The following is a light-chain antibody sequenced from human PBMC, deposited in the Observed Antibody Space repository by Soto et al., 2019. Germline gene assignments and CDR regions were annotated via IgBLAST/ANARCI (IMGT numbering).Light chain of an antibody. Sequence: DVVMTQSPITLPVTLGQPASISCRSSEALVYSDGNIYLSWFLQRPGQSPSGLIYKVSSRDSGVPDRFSGSGSGSDFTLMISRVEAEDVGVYYCMPGSRWPPVTFGGGTKVQIK. CDR2: KVS. J-gene: IGKJ4*01. CDR1: EALVYSDGNIY. V-gene: IGKV2-30*01. CDR3: MPGSRWPPVT.